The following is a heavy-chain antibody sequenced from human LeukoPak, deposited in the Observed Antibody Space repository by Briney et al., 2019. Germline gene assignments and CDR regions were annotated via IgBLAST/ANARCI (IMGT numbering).Heavy chain of an antibody. V-gene: IGHV3-30*07. Sequence: PGRSLRLSCAASGFTFSSYAMHWVRQAPGKGLEWVAIISYDGSNKYYADSVKGRFTISRDNSKNTLYLQMNSLRAEDTAVYYCAKMQGYFDYWGQGALVPVSS. J-gene: IGHJ4*02. CDR1: GFTFSSYA. CDR3: AKMQGYFDY. CDR2: ISYDGSNK.